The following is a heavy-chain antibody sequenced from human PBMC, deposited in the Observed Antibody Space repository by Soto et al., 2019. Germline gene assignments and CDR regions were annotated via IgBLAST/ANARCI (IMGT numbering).Heavy chain of an antibody. V-gene: IGHV1-46*01. CDR1: GCTFTSYY. CDR3: ARRATDIAAAPIKSRACMEV. D-gene: IGHD6-13*01. Sequence: ASVKVSCKASGCTFTSYYMHWVRQASGQGLEWMGISNPSCDNTDSAQKFKGRVTMTRDTSKSTVYMELSSLRSDDTAVYYCARRATDIAAAPIKSRACMEVGSQGPTVPVSS. CDR2: SNPSCDNT. J-gene: IGHJ6*02.